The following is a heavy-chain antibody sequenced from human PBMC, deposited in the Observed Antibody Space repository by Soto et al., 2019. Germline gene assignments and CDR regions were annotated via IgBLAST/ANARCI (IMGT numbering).Heavy chain of an antibody. CDR1: GGSFSGYY. V-gene: IGHV4-34*01. J-gene: IGHJ6*03. CDR2: INHSGST. D-gene: IGHD3-3*01. CDR3: ARGPKYYDFWSGYGYYYYYMDV. Sequence: SETLCLTCAVYGGSFSGYYWSWIRQPPGKGLEWIGEINHSGSTNYNPSLKSRVTISVDTSKNQFSLKLSSVTAADTAVYYCARGPKYYDFWSGYGYYYYYMDVWGKGTTVTVSS.